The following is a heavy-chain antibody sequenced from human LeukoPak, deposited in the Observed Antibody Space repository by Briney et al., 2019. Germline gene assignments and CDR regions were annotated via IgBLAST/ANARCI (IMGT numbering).Heavy chain of an antibody. V-gene: IGHV1-24*01. CDR2: FDPEDGET. CDR3: ATDLVGATTTLNDY. J-gene: IGHJ4*02. CDR1: GYTLTELS. D-gene: IGHD1-26*01. Sequence: ASVTVSCKVSGYTLTELSMHWVRQAPGKGLEWMGGFDPEDGETIYAQKFQGRVTMTEDTSTDTAYMELSSLRSEDTAVYYCATDLVGATTTLNDYWGQGTLVTVSS.